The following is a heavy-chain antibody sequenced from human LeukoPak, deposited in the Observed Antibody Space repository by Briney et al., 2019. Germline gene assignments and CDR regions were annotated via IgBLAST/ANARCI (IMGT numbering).Heavy chain of an antibody. D-gene: IGHD3-22*01. CDR2: IYSGGST. CDR3: ARSPWGITMIAEA. V-gene: IGHV3-53*01. Sequence: GGSLRLSCAASGFIVSSNYMSWVRQAPGKGLEWVSVIYSGGSTYYADSVKGRFTISRDNSKNTLYLQMNSLRAEDTAVYYCARSPWGITMIAEAWGQGTLDTVSS. CDR1: GFIVSSNY. J-gene: IGHJ5*02.